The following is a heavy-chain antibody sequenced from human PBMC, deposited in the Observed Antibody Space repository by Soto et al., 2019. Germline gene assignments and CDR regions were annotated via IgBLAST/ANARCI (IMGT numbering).Heavy chain of an antibody. Sequence: EVQLVESEGGLVQRGGSLRLSCAASGFTFNYYWMHWVRQAPGQGLVWVSHIHSDGSTTTYADSVKGRFTISRDNAKNTLYLQMNSLRAEXXXXXXXXXXXXXXXDLWGQGTTVTVSS. CDR2: IHSDGSTT. CDR3: XXXXXXXXDL. V-gene: IGHV3-74*01. J-gene: IGHJ3*01. CDR1: GFTFNYYW.